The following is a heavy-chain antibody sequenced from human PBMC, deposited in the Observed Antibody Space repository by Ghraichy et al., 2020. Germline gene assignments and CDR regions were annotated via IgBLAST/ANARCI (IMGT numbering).Heavy chain of an antibody. Sequence: GGSLRLSCAASGFIFSTYTIHWVRQAPGKGLEWVAVISSDGSYKYYADSVKGRFTVSRDNSKNTLYLQMNSLRAEDTAVYYCARGGASSALRFSGNSHWRFDLWGRGTLVTVSS. D-gene: IGHD3-3*01. CDR1: GFIFSTYT. V-gene: IGHV3-30*04. CDR3: ARGGASSALRFSGNSHWRFDL. CDR2: ISSDGSYK. J-gene: IGHJ2*01.